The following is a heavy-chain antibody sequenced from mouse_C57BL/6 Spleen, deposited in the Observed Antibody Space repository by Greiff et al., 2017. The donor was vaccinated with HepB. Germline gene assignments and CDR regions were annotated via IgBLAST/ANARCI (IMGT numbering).Heavy chain of an antibody. V-gene: IGHV5-6*01. CDR1: GFTFSSYG. J-gene: IGHJ4*01. CDR2: ISSGGSYT. D-gene: IGHD4-1*01. Sequence: EVKLVESGGDLVKPGGSLKLSCAASGFTFSSYGMSWVRQTPDKRLEWVATISSGGSYTYYPDSVKGRFTISRDNAKNTLYLQMSSLKSEDTAMYYCARQSGTWDAMDYWGQGTSVTVSS. CDR3: ARQSGTWDAMDY.